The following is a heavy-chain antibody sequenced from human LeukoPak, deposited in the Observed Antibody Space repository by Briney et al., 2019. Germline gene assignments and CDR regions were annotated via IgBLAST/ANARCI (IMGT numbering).Heavy chain of an antibody. Sequence: GASLRLSCAASGFIFSNYAMSWARQAPGKGLEWVSAIVGSGANTYYADSVKGRFTISRDNSKNTLYLQMNSLRAEDTAVYYCANTVSNYGGAFDIWGQGTMVTVSS. V-gene: IGHV3-23*01. CDR1: GFIFSNYA. D-gene: IGHD4-23*01. J-gene: IGHJ3*02. CDR2: IVGSGANT. CDR3: ANTVSNYGGAFDI.